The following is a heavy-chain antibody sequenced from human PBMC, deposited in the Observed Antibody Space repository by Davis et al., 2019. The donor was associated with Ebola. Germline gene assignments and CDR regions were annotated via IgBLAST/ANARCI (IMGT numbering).Heavy chain of an antibody. CDR1: GYSFTSYW. J-gene: IGHJ6*02. CDR3: ASHSYYYYGMDV. CDR2: IDPSDSYT. Sequence: KVSCKGSGYSFTSYWISWVRQMPGKGLEWMGRIDPSDSYTNYSPSFQGHVTISADKSISTAYLQWSSLKASDTAMYYCASHSYYYYGMDVWGQGTTVTVSS. V-gene: IGHV5-10-1*01.